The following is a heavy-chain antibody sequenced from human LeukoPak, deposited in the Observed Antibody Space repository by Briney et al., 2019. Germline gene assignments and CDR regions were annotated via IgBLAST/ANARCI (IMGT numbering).Heavy chain of an antibody. CDR1: GGSISSYY. V-gene: IGHV4-59*08. D-gene: IGHD3-3*01. CDR3: ARALLSPNYDFWSGYPNGGYYYYGMDV. J-gene: IGHJ6*02. Sequence: SETLSLTCTVSGGSISSYYWSWIRQPPGKGLEWIGYIYYSGSTNYNPSLESRVTISVDTSKNQFSLKLSSVTAADTAVYYCARALLSPNYDFWSGYPNGGYYYYGMDVWGQGTTVTVSS. CDR2: IYYSGST.